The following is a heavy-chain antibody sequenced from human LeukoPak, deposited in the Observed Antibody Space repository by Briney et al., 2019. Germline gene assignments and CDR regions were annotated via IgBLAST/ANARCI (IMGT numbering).Heavy chain of an antibody. J-gene: IGHJ4*02. CDR3: AIRRYSYGYEAGY. CDR1: GYTFTSYY. Sequence: GASVKVSCKASGYTFTSYYMHWVRQAPGQGLEWMGGIIPIFGTANYAQKFQGRVTITTDESTSTAYMELSSLRSEDTAVYYCAIRRYSYGYEAGYWGQGTLVTVSS. CDR2: IIPIFGTA. D-gene: IGHD5-18*01. V-gene: IGHV1-69*05.